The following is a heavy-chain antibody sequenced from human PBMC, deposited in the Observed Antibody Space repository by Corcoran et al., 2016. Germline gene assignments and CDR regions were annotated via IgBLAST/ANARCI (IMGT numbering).Heavy chain of an antibody. J-gene: IGHJ4*02. D-gene: IGHD1-26*01. CDR3: AKELLRGSYYGY. CDR1: GFTFSSYG. Sequence: QVQLVESGGGVVQPGRSLRLSCAASGFTFSSYGMHWVRQAPGKGLEWVAVISYDGSNKYYADSVKGRFTISRDNSKNTLYLQMNSLRAEDTAVYYCAKELLRGSYYGYWGQGTLVTVSS. V-gene: IGHV3-30*18. CDR2: ISYDGSNK.